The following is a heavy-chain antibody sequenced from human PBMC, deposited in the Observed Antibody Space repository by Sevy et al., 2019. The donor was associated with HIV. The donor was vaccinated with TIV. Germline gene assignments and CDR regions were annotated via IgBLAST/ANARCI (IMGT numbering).Heavy chain of an antibody. CDR1: GFTFSSYG. CDR3: ARGVGWIAARPTSGPFDY. D-gene: IGHD6-6*01. V-gene: IGHV3-33*01. CDR2: IWYDGSNK. Sequence: GGSLRLSCAASGFTFSSYGMHWVRQAPGKGLEWVAVIWYDGSNKYYADSVKGRFTISRDNSKNTLYLQMNSLRAEDTAVYYCARGVGWIAARPTSGPFDYWGQGTLVTVSS. J-gene: IGHJ4*02.